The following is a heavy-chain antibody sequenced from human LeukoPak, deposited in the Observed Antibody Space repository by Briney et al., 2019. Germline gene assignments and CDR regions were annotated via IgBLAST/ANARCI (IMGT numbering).Heavy chain of an antibody. CDR3: ALITVAGFNAFDY. Sequence: ASVKVSCKASGYTFTSYGISWVRQAPGQGLEWMGWISAYSGNTNYAQKLQGRVTMTTDTSTSTAYMELRSLRSDDTAVYYCALITVAGFNAFDYWGQGTLVIVSS. CDR1: GYTFTSYG. J-gene: IGHJ4*02. CDR2: ISAYSGNT. D-gene: IGHD6-19*01. V-gene: IGHV1-18*01.